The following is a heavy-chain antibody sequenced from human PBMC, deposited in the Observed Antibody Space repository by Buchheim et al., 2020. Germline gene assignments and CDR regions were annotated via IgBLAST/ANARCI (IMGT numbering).Heavy chain of an antibody. V-gene: IGHV4-30-4*01. J-gene: IGHJ4*02. CDR3: ARDLRAKGLPF. CDR2: VSYSGST. CDR1: GGSIRSGDYF. Sequence: QVQLQESGPGLVKPSQTLSLTCAVSGGSIRSGDYFWSWLRQPPGEGLEWIGYVSYSGSTYYNPSLKTRLAMSVDTSKNQFSLKLSSVTAADTAVYYCARDLRAKGLPFWGQGTL.